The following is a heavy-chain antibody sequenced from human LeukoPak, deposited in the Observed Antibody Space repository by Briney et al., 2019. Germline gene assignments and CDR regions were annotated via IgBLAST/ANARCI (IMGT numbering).Heavy chain of an antibody. CDR2: INHSGST. V-gene: IGHV4-34*01. CDR1: GGSFSGYY. CDR3: ARMPYSSGWQPKRNWFDP. J-gene: IGHJ5*02. Sequence: PSETLSLTCAVYGGSFSGYYWSWIRQPPGKGLEWIGEINHSGSTNYNPSLKSRVTISVDKSKNQFSLKLSSVTAADTAVYYCARMPYSSGWQPKRNWFDPWGQGTLVTVSS. D-gene: IGHD6-19*01.